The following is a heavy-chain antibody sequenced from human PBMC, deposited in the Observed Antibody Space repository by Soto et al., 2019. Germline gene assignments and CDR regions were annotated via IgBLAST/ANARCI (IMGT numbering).Heavy chain of an antibody. D-gene: IGHD3-22*01. V-gene: IGHV3-66*01. CDR2: IYSGGST. Sequence: PGGSLRLSCAASGFTVSSNYMSWVRQAPGKGLEWVSVIYSGGSTYYADSVKGRFTISRDNSKNTLYLQMNSLRAEDTAVYYCARDRPEYYYDSSGYYPFWGQGTLVTAPQ. J-gene: IGHJ4*02. CDR1: GFTVSSNY. CDR3: ARDRPEYYYDSSGYYPF.